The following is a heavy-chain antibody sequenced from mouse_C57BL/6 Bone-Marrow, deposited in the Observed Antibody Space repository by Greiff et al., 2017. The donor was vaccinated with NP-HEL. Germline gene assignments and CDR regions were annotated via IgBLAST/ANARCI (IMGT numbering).Heavy chain of an antibody. J-gene: IGHJ4*01. D-gene: IGHD2-5*01. CDR3: AGGYYSNYNAMDY. Sequence: VQLQQPGAELVKPGASAKLSCKASGYTFTSYWMHWVKQRPGQGLEWIGMIHPNSGSTNYNEKFKSKATLTVDKSSSTAYMQLSSLTSEDSAVYYCAGGYYSNYNAMDYWGQGTSVTVSS. V-gene: IGHV1-64*01. CDR1: GYTFTSYW. CDR2: IHPNSGST.